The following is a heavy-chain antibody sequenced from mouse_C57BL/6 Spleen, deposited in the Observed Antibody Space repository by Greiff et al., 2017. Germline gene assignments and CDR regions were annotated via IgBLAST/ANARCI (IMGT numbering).Heavy chain of an antibody. J-gene: IGHJ3*01. V-gene: IGHV1-82*01. CDR1: GYAFSSSW. D-gene: IGHD3-3*01. CDR2: IYPGDGDT. CDR3: AIDPLGVFAY. Sequence: QVQLQQSGPELVKPGASVKISCKASGYAFSSSWMNWVKQRPGKGLEWIGRIYPGDGDTNYNGKFKGKATLTADKSSSTAYMQLSSLTSEDSAVYFCAIDPLGVFAYWGQGTLVTVSA.